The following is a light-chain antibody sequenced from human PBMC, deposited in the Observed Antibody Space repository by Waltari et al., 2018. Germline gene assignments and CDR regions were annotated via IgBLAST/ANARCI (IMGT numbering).Light chain of an antibody. V-gene: IGKV1-8*01. CDR1: QDIRSY. J-gene: IGKJ1*01. CDR3: QNYFTYPLT. Sequence: AVRLTQSPSSFLASTGDEVPIPCRASQDIRSYLAWYQQKPGKATKLLIYAASTLQSGVPSRFSGSGSGTDFTLTISGLQSEDFATYYCQNYFTYPLTFGQGTKVEIK. CDR2: AAS.